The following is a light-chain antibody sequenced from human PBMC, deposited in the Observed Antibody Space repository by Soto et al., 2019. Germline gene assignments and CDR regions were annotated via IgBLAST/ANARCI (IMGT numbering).Light chain of an antibody. CDR1: QSISSW. J-gene: IGKJ3*01. CDR2: RAS. CDR3: QQYNSYLLT. V-gene: IGKV1-5*03. Sequence: DIQMTQSPSTLSASVGDRVTITCRASQSISSWLAWYQQKPGKAPKLLIYRASSLESGFPSRFSGSGSGTEFTLTISSLQPDDFATYYCQQYNSYLLTFGPGTTVDIK.